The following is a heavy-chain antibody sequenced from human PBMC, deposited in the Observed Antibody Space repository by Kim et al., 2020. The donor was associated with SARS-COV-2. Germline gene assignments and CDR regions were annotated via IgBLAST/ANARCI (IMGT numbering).Heavy chain of an antibody. CDR3: AGGVNPSGAAAGGGYYLD. CDR2: IYHSGSP. Sequence: SETLSLTCAVYGGSFSGYYWSWIRPPPGQGLEWVGEIYHSGSPTYNPSLKSRVTISLDTPKNQFSLKLSSVTAADTPVYYCAGGVNPSGAAAGGGYYLD. J-gene: IGHJ4*01. V-gene: IGHV4-34*01. CDR1: GGSFSGYY. D-gene: IGHD6-13*01.